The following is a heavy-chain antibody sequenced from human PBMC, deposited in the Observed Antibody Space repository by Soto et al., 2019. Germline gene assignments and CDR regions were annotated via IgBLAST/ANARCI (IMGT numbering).Heavy chain of an antibody. V-gene: IGHV4-59*08. J-gene: IGHJ6*03. D-gene: IGHD3-3*01. CDR2: IYYSGST. CDR3: ARGVTSGYYNYYYYYMDV. CDR1: GGSISSYY. Sequence: SETLSLTCTVSGGSISSYYWSWIRQPPGKGLEWIGYIYYSGSTNYNPSLKSRVTISVDTSKNQFSLKLSSVTAADTAVYYCARGVTSGYYNYYYYYMDVWGKGTTVTVSS.